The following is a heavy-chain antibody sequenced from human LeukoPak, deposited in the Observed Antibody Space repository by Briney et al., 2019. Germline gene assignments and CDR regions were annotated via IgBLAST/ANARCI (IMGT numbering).Heavy chain of an antibody. CDR3: AREGIIVAPNGRFDY. CDR2: FYTGGTT. D-gene: IGHD2-2*01. V-gene: IGHV4-61*02. Sequence: SETLSLTCTVSGGSISSGSYYWSWIRQPAGKRLEWIGRFYTGGTTNYNPSLKSRVTISVDTSKNQFSLKLNSVTAADTAVYYCAREGIIVAPNGRFDYWGQGTLVTVSS. J-gene: IGHJ4*02. CDR1: GGSISSGSYY.